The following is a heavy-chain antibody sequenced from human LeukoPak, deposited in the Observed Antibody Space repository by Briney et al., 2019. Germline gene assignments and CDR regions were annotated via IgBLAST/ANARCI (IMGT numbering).Heavy chain of an antibody. D-gene: IGHD1-14*01. Sequence: GESLKISCKGSGYSFTSYWISWVRQMPGKGLEWMGIIYAGDSDTRYSPSFQGQVTISVDKSTSTAYLQWRSLRASDTAMYYCTRHETNTWSADYWGQGTLVTVSS. CDR2: IYAGDSDT. V-gene: IGHV5-51*01. CDR3: TRHETNTWSADY. CDR1: GYSFTSYW. J-gene: IGHJ4*02.